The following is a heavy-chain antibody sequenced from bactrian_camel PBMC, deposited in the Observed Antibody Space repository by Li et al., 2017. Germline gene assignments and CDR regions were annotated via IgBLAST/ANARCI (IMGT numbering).Heavy chain of an antibody. CDR3: AAGCRFDDAERRLSQEGYYY. Sequence: HVQLVESGGGVVETGGSLRLLCIVSDYKLDNYCVGWFRDQIGNKREGVATIGTSGGRIYYADSVKGRSTISQDNANMVYLQMNSLKPEDTAMYYCAAGCRFDDAERRLSQEGYYYWGQGTQVTVS. CDR1: DYKLDNYC. D-gene: IGHD4*01. V-gene: IGHV3S63*01. CDR2: IGTSGGRI. J-gene: IGHJ4*01.